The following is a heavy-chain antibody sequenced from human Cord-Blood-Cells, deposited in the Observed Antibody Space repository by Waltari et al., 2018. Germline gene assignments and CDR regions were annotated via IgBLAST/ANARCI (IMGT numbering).Heavy chain of an antibody. CDR3: ASITGTTFAFDI. D-gene: IGHD1-7*01. CDR1: GDSISSHY. V-gene: IGHV4-59*11. Sequence: QVQLQESGPGLVKPSETLSLTCTVSGDSISSHYWSCIRQPPGKGLEWIGYIYYSGSTNYNPSLKSRVTISVDTSKNQFSLKLSSVTAADTAVYYCASITGTTFAFDIWGQGTMVTVSS. J-gene: IGHJ3*02. CDR2: IYYSGST.